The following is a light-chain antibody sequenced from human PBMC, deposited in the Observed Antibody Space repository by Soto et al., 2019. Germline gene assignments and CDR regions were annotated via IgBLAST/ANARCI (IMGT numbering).Light chain of an antibody. CDR1: SGHSSYI. J-gene: IGLJ3*02. CDR2: LEGSGSY. CDR3: ETWDSNTHV. Sequence: QSVLTQSSSASASLGSSVKLTCTLSSGHSSYIIAWHQQQPGKAPRYLMKLEGSGSYNKGSGVPDRFSGSSSGAERYLTISSLQSEDEADYYCETWDSNTHVFGGGTKVTVL. V-gene: IGLV4-60*03.